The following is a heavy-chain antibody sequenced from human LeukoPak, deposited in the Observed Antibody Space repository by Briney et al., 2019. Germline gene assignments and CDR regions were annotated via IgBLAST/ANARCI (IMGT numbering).Heavy chain of an antibody. D-gene: IGHD6-13*01. CDR1: GYTFTSYY. Sequence: ASVKISCKASGYTFTSYYMHWVRQAPGQGLEWMGIINPSGGSTSYAQKFQGRVTMTRDTSTSTVYMELSSLRSEDTAVYYCARSGLPLYSSSWYWFDPWGQGTLVTVSS. J-gene: IGHJ5*02. CDR3: ARSGLPLYSSSWYWFDP. V-gene: IGHV1-46*01. CDR2: INPSGGST.